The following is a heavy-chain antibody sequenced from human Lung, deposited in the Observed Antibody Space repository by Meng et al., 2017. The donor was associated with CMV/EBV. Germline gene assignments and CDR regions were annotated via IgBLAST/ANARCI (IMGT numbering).Heavy chain of an antibody. CDR1: GFTFSSYS. D-gene: IGHD3-3*01. CDR2: SSSRSSYI. CDR3: AKSSERCGYYYGDSMDY. Sequence: SCAASGFTFSSYSVNWVRQAPGKGLECVSSSSSRSSYIYYANSVKGRFTITRDNAKKSLYLQISSLRLDDRVLYYFAKSSERCGYYYGDSMDYWXQGTXVTVSS. J-gene: IGHJ4*02. V-gene: IGHV3-21*04.